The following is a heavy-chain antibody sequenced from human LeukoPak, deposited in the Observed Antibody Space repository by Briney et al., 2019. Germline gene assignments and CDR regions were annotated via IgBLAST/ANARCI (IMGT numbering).Heavy chain of an antibody. CDR3: AKDSEDGHNWAPFDY. D-gene: IGHD5-24*01. CDR2: ISGSGGTP. V-gene: IGHV3-23*01. Sequence: GGSLRLSCAASGFTFSNYAMSWVRQAPGKGLEWVSAISGSGGTPYYADSVKGRFTISRDNSKNTLYLQMSSLRSEDTAVYYCAKDSEDGHNWAPFDYWGQGTLVTVSS. J-gene: IGHJ4*02. CDR1: GFTFSNYA.